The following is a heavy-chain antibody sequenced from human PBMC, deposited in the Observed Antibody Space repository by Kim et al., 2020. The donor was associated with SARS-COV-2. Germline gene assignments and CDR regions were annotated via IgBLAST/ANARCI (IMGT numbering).Heavy chain of an antibody. D-gene: IGHD6-13*01. CDR2: IYYSGST. CDR3: ASIAAAGTYYYYYGMDV. V-gene: IGHV4-39*01. Sequence: SETLSLTCTVSGGSISSSSYYWGWIRQPPGKGVEWIGSIYYSGSTYYNPSLKSRVTISVDTSKNQFSLKLSSVTAADTAVYYCASIAAAGTYYYYYGMDVWGQGTTVTVSS. CDR1: GGSISSSSYY. J-gene: IGHJ6*02.